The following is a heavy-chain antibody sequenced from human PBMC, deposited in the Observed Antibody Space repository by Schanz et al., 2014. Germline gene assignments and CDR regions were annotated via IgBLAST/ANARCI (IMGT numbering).Heavy chain of an antibody. V-gene: IGHV1-46*01. D-gene: IGHD3-10*01. CDR2: INPSGGST. Sequence: QVQLVQSGAEVKQPGASVKVSCKASGYTFTSYYMHWVRQAPGQGLEWMGIINPSGGSTSYAQKFQGRVTMTTDTSTSTAYMELRSLISDDTAVYYCVRDAGWAFGDYHGMDVWGQGTMVTVSS. CDR1: GYTFTSYY. CDR3: VRDAGWAFGDYHGMDV. J-gene: IGHJ6*02.